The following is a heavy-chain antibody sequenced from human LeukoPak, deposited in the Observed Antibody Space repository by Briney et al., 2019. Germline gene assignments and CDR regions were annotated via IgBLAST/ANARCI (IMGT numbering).Heavy chain of an antibody. CDR1: GGSISSYY. J-gene: IGHJ6*03. D-gene: IGHD6-19*01. V-gene: IGHV4-59*12. CDR2: IYYSGST. Sequence: PSETLSLTCTVSGGSISSYYWSWIRQPPGKGLEWIGYIYYSGSTNYNPSLKSRVTISVDTSKNQFSLQLNSVTPEDTAVYYCAASGIAVPRAYYYMDVWGKGTTVTISS. CDR3: AASGIAVPRAYYYMDV.